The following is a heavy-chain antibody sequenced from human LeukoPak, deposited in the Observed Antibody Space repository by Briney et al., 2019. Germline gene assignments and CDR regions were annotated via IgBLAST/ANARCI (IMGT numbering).Heavy chain of an antibody. CDR2: ISDSGGAP. CDR1: GFTFSFYA. J-gene: IGHJ4*02. D-gene: IGHD6-19*01. CDR3: AKITAAVAGAMDY. Sequence: RTGGSLRLSCAGSGFTFSFYAMSWVRQAPGKGLEWVSAISDSGGAPYYADSVKGRFTISRDNSKNTLHLQMNSLRAEDAAVYFCAKITAAVAGAMDYWGQGTLVTVSS. V-gene: IGHV3-23*01.